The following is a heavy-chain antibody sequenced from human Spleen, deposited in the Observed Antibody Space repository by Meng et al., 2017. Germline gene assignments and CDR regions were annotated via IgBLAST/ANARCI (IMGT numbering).Heavy chain of an antibody. CDR2: INTDGSTT. D-gene: IGHD6-13*01. CDR3: ARDLGGIFAY. Sequence: GESLKISCAASGFYFNNAWMSWVRQTPGKGLEWVGRINTDGSTTSYADSVKGRFTISRDNAKNTLYLQMNSLRAEDTAVYYCARDLGGIFAYWGQGALVTVSS. J-gene: IGHJ4*02. V-gene: IGHV3-74*01. CDR1: GFYFNNAW.